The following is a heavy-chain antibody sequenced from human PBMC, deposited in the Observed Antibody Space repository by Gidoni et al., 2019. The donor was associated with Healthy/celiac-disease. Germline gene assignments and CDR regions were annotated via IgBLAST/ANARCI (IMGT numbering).Heavy chain of an antibody. CDR1: GGSISSYY. V-gene: IGHV4-59*08. D-gene: IGHD3-10*01. J-gene: IGHJ4*02. Sequence: QVQLQESGPGLVKPSETLSLPCTVSGGSISSYYWSWIRQPPWKGLEWIGYIYYSGSTNYNPSLKSRVTISVDTSKNQFSLKLSSVTAADTAVYYCASWFGRYYFDYWGQGTLVTVSS. CDR3: ASWFGRYYFDY. CDR2: IYYSGST.